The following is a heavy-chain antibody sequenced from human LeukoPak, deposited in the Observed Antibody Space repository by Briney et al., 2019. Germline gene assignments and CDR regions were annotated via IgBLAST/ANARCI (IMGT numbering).Heavy chain of an antibody. CDR2: IYYSGST. J-gene: IGHJ3*02. V-gene: IGHV4-59*01. CDR3: ARGEGYCSGGSCFINGFDI. CDR1: GGSISSYY. Sequence: PETPSLTCTVSGGSISSYYWNWIRQPPGKGLEWIGHIYYSGSTNYNPSLKSRVTISVDTSKNQFSLKLSSVTGADTAVYYCARGEGYCSGGSCFINGFDIWGQGTMWTVSS. D-gene: IGHD2-15*01.